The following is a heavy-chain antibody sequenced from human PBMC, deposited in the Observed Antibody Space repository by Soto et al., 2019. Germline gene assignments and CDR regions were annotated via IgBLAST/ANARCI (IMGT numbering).Heavy chain of an antibody. CDR2: IYHSGCS. V-gene: IGHV4-34*01. D-gene: IGHD3-10*01. CDR1: SRAFSAYY. Sequence: SETLSLTYGGYSRAFSAYYWSGIRQPSCKVLDCIVEIYHSGCSNYNPSLKSRVTISVDTSKNQFSLKLSSVSAADTAVYYCARTYYYGSGRSQWFEPWGQGTLVTVS. CDR3: ARTYYYGSGRSQWFEP. J-gene: IGHJ5*02.